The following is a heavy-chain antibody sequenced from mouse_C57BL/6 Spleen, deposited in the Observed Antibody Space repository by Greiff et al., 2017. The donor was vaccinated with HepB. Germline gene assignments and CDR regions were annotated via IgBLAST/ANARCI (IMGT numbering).Heavy chain of an antibody. V-gene: IGHV14-4*01. Sequence: EVHLVESGAELVRPGASVKLSCTASGFNIKDDYMHWVKQRPEQGLEWIGWIDPENGDTEYASKFQGKATITADTSSNTAYLQLSSLTSEDTAVYYCTTLDGPYGNPYYFDYWGQGTTLTVSS. CDR3: TTLDGPYGNPYYFDY. D-gene: IGHD2-1*01. J-gene: IGHJ2*01. CDR1: GFNIKDDY. CDR2: IDPENGDT.